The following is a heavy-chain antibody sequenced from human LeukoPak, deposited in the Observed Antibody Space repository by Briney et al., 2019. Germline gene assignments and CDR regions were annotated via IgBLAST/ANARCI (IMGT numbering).Heavy chain of an antibody. CDR1: EESFPNYW. CDR3: ARRARRMVRGILSAFDI. J-gene: IGHJ3*02. CDR2: IYPGDSDT. Sequence: GESLKISCKGFEESFPNYWIGWVRQVPGKGLECIGIIYPGDSDTRYSPSFQGQVTISADKSSSTAYLQWSSLKASDSAMYFCARRARRMVRGILSAFDIWGQGTMVTVSS. V-gene: IGHV5-51*01. D-gene: IGHD3-10*01.